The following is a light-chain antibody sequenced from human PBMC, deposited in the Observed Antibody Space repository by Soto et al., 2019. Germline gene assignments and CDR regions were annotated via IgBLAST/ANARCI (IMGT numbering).Light chain of an antibody. V-gene: IGKV4-1*01. CDR1: QSVLYSPNNKNY. CDR3: QQYHSPPQT. J-gene: IGKJ1*01. CDR2: WAS. Sequence: DIVMTQSPDSLAVSLGERATINCKSSQSVLYSPNNKNYLAWYQQKPGQPPKLLVYWASTRESGVPDRFSGSGSGTDFTLTINSLQAEDVAAYYCQQYHSPPQTFGQGTKVEIK.